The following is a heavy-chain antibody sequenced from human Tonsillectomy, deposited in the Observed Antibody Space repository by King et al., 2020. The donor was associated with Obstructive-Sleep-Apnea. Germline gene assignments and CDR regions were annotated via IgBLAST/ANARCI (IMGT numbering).Heavy chain of an antibody. CDR1: GFTFSSYA. CDR2: ISGSGGST. Sequence: VQLVESGGGLVQPGGSLRLSCAASGFTFSSYAMSWVRQAPGKGLEWVSAISGSGGSTYYADSVKGRFTISRDNSKNTLYLQMNSLRAEDTAVYYCAKDLPVDSKGSNNWFDPWGQGTLVTVSS. D-gene: IGHD3-10*01. V-gene: IGHV3-23*04. J-gene: IGHJ5*02. CDR3: AKDLPVDSKGSNNWFDP.